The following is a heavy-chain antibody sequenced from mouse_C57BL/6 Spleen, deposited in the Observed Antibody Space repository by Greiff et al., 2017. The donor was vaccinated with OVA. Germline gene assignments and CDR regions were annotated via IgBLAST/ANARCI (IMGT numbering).Heavy chain of an antibody. CDR3: ARGDWEFDY. V-gene: IGHV1-82*01. Sequence: VQLQQSGPELVKPGASVKISCKASGYAFSSSWMNWVKQRPGKGLEWIGRIYPGDGDTNYNGKFKGKATLTADKSSSTAYMQLSSLTSEDSAVYFCARGDWEFDYWGQGTTLTVSS. J-gene: IGHJ2*01. CDR2: IYPGDGDT. CDR1: GYAFSSSW. D-gene: IGHD4-1*01.